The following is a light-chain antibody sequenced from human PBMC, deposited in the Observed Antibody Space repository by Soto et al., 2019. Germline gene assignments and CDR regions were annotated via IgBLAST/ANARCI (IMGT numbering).Light chain of an antibody. Sequence: EIGLTQSPGTLSLSPGERATLSCRASQSVSSSYLAWYQQKPGQAPRLLIYGASSRATGIPDRFIGSRSGTDFTLTSSSLELEDFAVYYCQQYGSSRWAFGQGAKVVIK. CDR2: GAS. J-gene: IGKJ1*01. CDR3: QQYGSSRWA. CDR1: QSVSSSY. V-gene: IGKV3-20*01.